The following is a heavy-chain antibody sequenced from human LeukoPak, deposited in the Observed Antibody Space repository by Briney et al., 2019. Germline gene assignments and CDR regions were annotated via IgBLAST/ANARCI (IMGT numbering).Heavy chain of an antibody. J-gene: IGHJ5*02. CDR3: ARALGYCSGGSCTRGYNWFDP. Sequence: KASETLSLTCTVSGGSISSSDYYWGWIRQPPGKGLEWIGSTYYGGSTYYNPSLKSRVTISVDTSMNQFSLKLSFVTTTDTAVYYCARALGYCSGGSCTRGYNWFDPWGQGTLVTVPS. CDR2: TYYGGST. V-gene: IGHV4-39*01. CDR1: GGSISSSDYY. D-gene: IGHD2-15*01.